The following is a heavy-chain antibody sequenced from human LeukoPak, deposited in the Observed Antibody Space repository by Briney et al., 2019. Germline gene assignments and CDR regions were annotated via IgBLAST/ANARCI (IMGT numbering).Heavy chain of an antibody. CDR1: GGSISSSSYY. CDR2: IYYSGST. V-gene: IGHV4-39*01. D-gene: IGHD3-3*01. J-gene: IGHJ4*02. Sequence: SETLSLTCTVSGGSISSSSYYWGWIRQPPGKGLEWIGSIYYSGSTYYNPSLKSRVTISVDTSKNQFSLKLSSVTAADTAVYYCARTDDFWSGYLDYWGQGTLVTVSS. CDR3: ARTDDFWSGYLDY.